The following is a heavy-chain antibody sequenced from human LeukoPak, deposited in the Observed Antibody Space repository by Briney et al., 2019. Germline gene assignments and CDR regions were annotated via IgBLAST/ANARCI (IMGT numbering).Heavy chain of an antibody. CDR1: GGSFSGYY. V-gene: IGHV4-34*01. CDR3: ARAARDDWVDP. J-gene: IGHJ5*02. CDR2: INHSGRT. Sequence: SETLSLTCAVYGGSFSGYYWSWIRQPPGKGLEWIGEINHSGRTNYNPSLKSRVTTSVDTSKNQFSLKLSSVTAADTAVYYCARAARDDWVDPWGQGTLVTVSS.